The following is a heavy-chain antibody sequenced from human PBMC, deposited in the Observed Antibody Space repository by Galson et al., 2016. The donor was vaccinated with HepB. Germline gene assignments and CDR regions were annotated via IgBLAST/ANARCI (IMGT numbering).Heavy chain of an antibody. Sequence: SETLSLTCSVSGGSISTYYWTWIRQPPRKGLEWVGFIYDTGSTSYNPSLKSRVTISSDKSKNQFSLKLNSVTAADTAVYYCARSFRACSYRLPAYWGQGTLVTVSS. D-gene: IGHD1-26*01. CDR3: ARSFRACSYRLPAY. CDR1: GGSISTYY. CDR2: IYDTGST. J-gene: IGHJ4*02. V-gene: IGHV4-59*01.